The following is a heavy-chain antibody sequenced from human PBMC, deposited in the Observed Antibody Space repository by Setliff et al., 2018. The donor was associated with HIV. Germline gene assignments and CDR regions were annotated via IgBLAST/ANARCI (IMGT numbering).Heavy chain of an antibody. CDR2: IYHSGST. V-gene: IGHV4-38-2*01. Sequence: SETLSLTCAVSGSSISNGYYWGWIRQPPGKGLEWIGSIYHSGSTYYNPSLKSRVTIPVDTSKNQFSLKLSSVTAADTAVYYCARGSYYGSGSFPLDYWGQGTLVTV. J-gene: IGHJ4*02. D-gene: IGHD3-10*01. CDR1: GSSISNGYY. CDR3: ARGSYYGSGSFPLDY.